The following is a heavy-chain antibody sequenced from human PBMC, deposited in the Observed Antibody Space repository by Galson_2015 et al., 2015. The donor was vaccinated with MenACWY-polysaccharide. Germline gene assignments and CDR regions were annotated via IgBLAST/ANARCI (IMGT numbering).Heavy chain of an antibody. D-gene: IGHD3-3*01. V-gene: IGHV3-49*03. CDR3: TRDSGRYYDFWSGSDYYYYGMDV. CDR1: GFTFGDYA. Sequence: SLRLSCAASGFTFGDYAMSWFRQAPGKGLEWVGFIRSKAYGGTTEYAASVKGRFTISRDDSKSIAYLQMNSLKTEDTAVYYCTRDSGRYYDFWSGSDYYYYGMDVWGQGTTVTVSS. J-gene: IGHJ6*02. CDR2: IRSKAYGGTT.